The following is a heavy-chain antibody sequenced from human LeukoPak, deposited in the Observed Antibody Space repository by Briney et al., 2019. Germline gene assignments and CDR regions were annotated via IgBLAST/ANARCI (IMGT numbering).Heavy chain of an antibody. V-gene: IGHV3-21*01. CDR2: ISSSSSYI. J-gene: IGHJ4*02. CDR1: GFTFSSYT. CDR3: ARDYYKNFDY. D-gene: IGHD3-22*01. Sequence: GGSLRLSCAASGFTFSSYTMNWVRQAQGKGLEWVSSISSSSSYIFYADSVKGPFTISRDNAKNSLYLQMNSLRAEDTAVYYCARDYYKNFDYWGQGTLVTGSS.